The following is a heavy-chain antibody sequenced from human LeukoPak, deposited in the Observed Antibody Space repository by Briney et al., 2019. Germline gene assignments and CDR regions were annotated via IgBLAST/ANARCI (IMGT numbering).Heavy chain of an antibody. Sequence: GASVKVSCKASGYTFTSYYMHWVRQAPGQGLEWMGIISPSGGSTSYAQKFQGRVTMTRDTSTSTVYMELSSLRSEDTAVYYCAAGARSVGALYYFDYWGQGTLVTVSS. CDR1: GYTFTSYY. D-gene: IGHD1-26*01. CDR3: AAGARSVGALYYFDY. CDR2: ISPSGGST. J-gene: IGHJ4*02. V-gene: IGHV1-46*01.